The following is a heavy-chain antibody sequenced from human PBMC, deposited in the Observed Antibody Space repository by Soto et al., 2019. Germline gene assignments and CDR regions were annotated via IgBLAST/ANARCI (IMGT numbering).Heavy chain of an antibody. D-gene: IGHD5-12*01. J-gene: IGHJ4*02. V-gene: IGHV3-23*01. Sequence: PGGSLRLSCAASGFTFSTYAMTWVRQALGKGLERVSVITDSGGSTYYADSVKGRFTISRDNSKNTLYLQMNSLRAEDTAVYYCAMARKGYGDFDYWGQGTLVTVSS. CDR3: AMARKGYGDFDY. CDR1: GFTFSTYA. CDR2: ITDSGGST.